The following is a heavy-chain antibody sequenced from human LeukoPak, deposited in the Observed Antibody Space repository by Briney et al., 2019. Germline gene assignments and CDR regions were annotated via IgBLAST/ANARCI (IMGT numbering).Heavy chain of an antibody. CDR1: GFTVSSNY. CDR3: AKDLTTVATPYYYYYMDV. Sequence: GGSLRLSCAASGFTVSSNYMSWVRQAPGKGLEWVSSIGISSSHTFYADSVKGRFTISRGNAENSVYLQMNSLRAEDTAVYYCAKDLTTVATPYYYYYMDVWGKGTTVTVSS. D-gene: IGHD4-23*01. J-gene: IGHJ6*03. CDR2: IGISSSHT. V-gene: IGHV3-21*01.